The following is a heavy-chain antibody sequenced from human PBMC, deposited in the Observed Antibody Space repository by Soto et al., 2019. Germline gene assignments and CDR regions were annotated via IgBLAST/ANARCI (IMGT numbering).Heavy chain of an antibody. CDR2: ISPNKGNT. Sequence: QVQLVQSGGEEKKPGASVKVSCKAFGYTFTNYGISWVRQAPGQGLEWMGWISPNKGNTKYAQKIQGRVTMTTDTSTSTAYMDLRSLISDDTAVYYCARGRAATLAAAGHDYWGQGTLVTVSS. CDR3: ARGRAATLAAAGHDY. J-gene: IGHJ4*02. V-gene: IGHV1-18*01. D-gene: IGHD6-13*01. CDR1: GYTFTNYG.